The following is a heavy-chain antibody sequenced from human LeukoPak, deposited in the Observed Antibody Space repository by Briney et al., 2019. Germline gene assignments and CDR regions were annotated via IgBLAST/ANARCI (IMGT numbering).Heavy chain of an antibody. D-gene: IGHD3-3*01. J-gene: IGHJ6*03. CDR3: TRGHVLRFSEWLPNYYYYYYMDV. CDR2: IRSKAYGGTK. CDR1: GFSIGDYS. Sequence: QSLTLTCTASGFSIGDYSMSWVRQAPGKGLEWVGFIRSKAYGGTKEYAASVKGRFTISTDDSNTIPYLQMTSLKTEDTAVYYCTRGHVLRFSEWLPNYYYYYYMDVWGKGTTVTVSS. V-gene: IGHV3-49*04.